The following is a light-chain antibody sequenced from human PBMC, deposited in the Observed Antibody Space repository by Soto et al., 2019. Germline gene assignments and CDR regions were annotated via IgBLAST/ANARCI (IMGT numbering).Light chain of an antibody. Sequence: IVLTQSPGTLSLSPRERATLSCWASQSVRNNYLAWYQQKPGQAPRLLICGVSARATGIPDRFSGSGSGTDFTLTISRLEPEDFAVYYCQQYGTSSYTFGQGTKLEI. J-gene: IGKJ2*01. CDR3: QQYGTSSYT. CDR1: QSVRNNY. CDR2: GVS. V-gene: IGKV3-20*01.